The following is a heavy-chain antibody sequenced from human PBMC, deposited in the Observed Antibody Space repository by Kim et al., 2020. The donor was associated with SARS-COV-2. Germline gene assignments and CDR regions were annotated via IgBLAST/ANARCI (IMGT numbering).Heavy chain of an antibody. CDR1: GFTFSDYY. CDR3: ARDLGGSSVDDAFDI. J-gene: IGHJ3*02. D-gene: IGHD2-2*01. V-gene: IGHV3-11*05. CDR2: MSSSSSYT. Sequence: GGSLRLSCAASGFTFSDYYMSWIRQAPGKGREWVSYMSSSSSYTNYADSVKGRFTISRDNAKNSLYLQMNSLRAEDTAVYYCARDLGGSSVDDAFDIWGQGTMVTVSS.